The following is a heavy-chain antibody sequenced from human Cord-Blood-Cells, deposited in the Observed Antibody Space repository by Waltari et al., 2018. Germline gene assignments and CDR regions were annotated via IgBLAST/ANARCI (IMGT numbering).Heavy chain of an antibody. V-gene: IGHV6-1*01. CDR1: GASVSSTSAP. Sequence: QVQLQQSGPGLVKTSQTLSLTCAISGASVSSTSAPWTWLRHSPSRGLEWLGRTYYRSKWYNDYAVSVKSRITINPDTSKNQFSLQLNSVTPEDTAVYYCARGVGLRFLEWSFDYWGQGTLVTVSS. J-gene: IGHJ4*02. CDR3: ARGVGLRFLEWSFDY. D-gene: IGHD3-3*01. CDR2: TYYRSKWYN.